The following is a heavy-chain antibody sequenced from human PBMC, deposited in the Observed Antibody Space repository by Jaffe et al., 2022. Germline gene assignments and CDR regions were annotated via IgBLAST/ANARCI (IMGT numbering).Heavy chain of an antibody. V-gene: IGHV1-2*02. CDR3: AREALWFGDLGGAENWFDP. CDR1: GYTFTGYY. CDR2: INPNSGGT. Sequence: QVQLVQSGAEVKKPGASVKVSCKASGYTFTGYYMHWVRQAPGQGLEWMGWINPNSGGTNYAQKFQGRVTMTRDTSISTAYMELSRLRSDDTAVYYCAREALWFGDLGGAENWFDPWGQGTLVTVSS. J-gene: IGHJ5*02. D-gene: IGHD3-10*01.